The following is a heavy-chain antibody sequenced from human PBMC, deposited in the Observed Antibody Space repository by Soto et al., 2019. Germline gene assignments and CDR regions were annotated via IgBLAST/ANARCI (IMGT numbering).Heavy chain of an antibody. Sequence: SETLSLTCAVYGGSFSGYYWSWIRQPPGKGLEWIGEINHSGSTNYNPSLKSRVTISVDTSKNQFSLKLSSVTAADTAVYYCARRGATMIVYYFDYWGQGTLVTVPQ. CDR2: INHSGST. D-gene: IGHD3-22*01. CDR1: GGSFSGYY. V-gene: IGHV4-34*01. J-gene: IGHJ4*02. CDR3: ARRGATMIVYYFDY.